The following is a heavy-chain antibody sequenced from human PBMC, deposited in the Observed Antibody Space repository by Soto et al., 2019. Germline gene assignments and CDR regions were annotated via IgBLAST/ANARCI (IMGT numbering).Heavy chain of an antibody. CDR1: GFTFTLAW. CDR3: ATAVIVGGTGGLFDN. V-gene: IGHV3-15*01. D-gene: IGHD1-26*01. CDR2: IKSNKNGGTT. Sequence: GSLRLSWGTPGFTFTLAWMSWGRQAPGKGLEWVGRIKSNKNGGTTDYAAPVRGRFTISRDDSKSTLFLQSNSLQIDDTAVYYCATAVIVGGTGGLFDNWGQGALVTVS. J-gene: IGHJ4*02.